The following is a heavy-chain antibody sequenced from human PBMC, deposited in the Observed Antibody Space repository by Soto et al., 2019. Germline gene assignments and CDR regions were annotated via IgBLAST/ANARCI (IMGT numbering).Heavy chain of an antibody. J-gene: IGHJ4*02. V-gene: IGHV3-74*01. D-gene: IGHD1-26*01. CDR2: IGPSGSGT. Sequence: QPWGSLRLSCAASGFTFNNYGMYWVRQAPGKGLVWVSHIGPSGSGTRDADSVQGRFTITTVYMELNNLSPDDTAVYYCGRGRSGQIVVFYWGQGTPVTVSS. CDR3: GRGRSGQIVVFY. CDR1: GFTFNNYG.